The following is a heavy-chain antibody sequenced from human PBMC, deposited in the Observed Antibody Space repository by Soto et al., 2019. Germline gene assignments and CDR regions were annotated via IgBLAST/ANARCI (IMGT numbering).Heavy chain of an antibody. CDR3: AKDRFEWGSYWYFDL. Sequence: GGSLKISCAASGFTFSIFGIHWVRPAPGKGLEWMAVTSYDGSFKYYADSVKGRFTLSRDNSKNTLYLQMNSLRAEDTATYYCAKDRFEWGSYWYFDLWGSDALVT. V-gene: IGHV3-30*18. D-gene: IGHD2-8*01. CDR1: GFTFSIFG. J-gene: IGHJ2*01. CDR2: TSYDGSFK.